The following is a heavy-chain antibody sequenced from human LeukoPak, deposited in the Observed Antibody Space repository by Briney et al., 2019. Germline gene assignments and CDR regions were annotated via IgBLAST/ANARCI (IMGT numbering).Heavy chain of an antibody. CDR2: IRYDGSEK. J-gene: IGHJ4*02. V-gene: IGHV3-30*02. CDR3: ARVGIYGDYGRYFDY. Sequence: GGSLRLSCAASGFTFSDYGMHWVRQAPGKGLEWVTFIRYDGSEKYYADSVKGRFTISRDNSKNTLYLQMNSLRPEDTAVYYCARVGIYGDYGRYFDYWGQGTLVTVSS. CDR1: GFTFSDYG. D-gene: IGHD4-17*01.